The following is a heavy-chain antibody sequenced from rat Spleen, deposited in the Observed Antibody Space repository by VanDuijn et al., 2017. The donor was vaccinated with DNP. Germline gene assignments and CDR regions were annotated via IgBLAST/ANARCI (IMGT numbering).Heavy chain of an antibody. D-gene: IGHD4-1*01. V-gene: IGHV5-31*01. Sequence: EVQLVESGGDLVQPGRSLKLSCVASGFTFNNYWMTWIRQVPGKGLEWFASITSSGSDTYYPDSVKGRFTISRDNARNTLYLQMDSLRSEDTATYYCAREGDISSYWYFDFWGPGTMVTVSS. J-gene: IGHJ1*01. CDR1: GFTFNNYW. CDR3: AREGDISSYWYFDF. CDR2: ITSSGSDT.